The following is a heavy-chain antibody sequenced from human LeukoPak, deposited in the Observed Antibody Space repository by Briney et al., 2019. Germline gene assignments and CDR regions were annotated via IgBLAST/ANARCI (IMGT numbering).Heavy chain of an antibody. J-gene: IGHJ6*02. CDR1: GFTFSSIG. CDR2: IWYDGSSK. CDR3: ARVGDILTGYAYGMDV. Sequence: GGSLRLSCAASGFTFSSIGMHWVRQTPGKGLEWVAEIWYDGSSKYYTDSVQGRFTISRDNDRNTLFLQINSLRAQDTAVYYCARVGDILTGYAYGMDVWGQGTTVTVSS. V-gene: IGHV3-33*01. D-gene: IGHD3-9*01.